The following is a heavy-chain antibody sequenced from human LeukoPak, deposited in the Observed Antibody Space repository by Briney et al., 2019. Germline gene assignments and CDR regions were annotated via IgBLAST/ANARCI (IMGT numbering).Heavy chain of an antibody. CDR2: IKQDGSEK. Sequence: PGGSLRLSCADSGFTFSRYWMNWVRQAPGKGLEWVANIKQDGSEKYYVDSVKGRFTISRDNAKNSLHLQMNSLRDEDTALYYCAKDIGGTLSEASDIWGQGTMVTVSS. D-gene: IGHD4-23*01. V-gene: IGHV3-7*03. CDR1: GFTFSRYW. J-gene: IGHJ3*02. CDR3: AKDIGGTLSEASDI.